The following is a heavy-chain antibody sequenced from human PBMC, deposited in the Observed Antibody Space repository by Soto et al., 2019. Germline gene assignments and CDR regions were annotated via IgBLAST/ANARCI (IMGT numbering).Heavy chain of an antibody. D-gene: IGHD1-26*01. J-gene: IGHJ4*02. CDR3: ARRWGRTFDY. Sequence: SETLSLTCTVPGGSISSYYWSWIRQPPGKGLEWIGYIYYSGSTNYNPSLKSRVTISVDTSKNQFSLKLSSVTAADTAVYYCARRWGRTFDYWGQGTLVTVSS. CDR2: IYYSGST. CDR1: GGSISSYY. V-gene: IGHV4-59*08.